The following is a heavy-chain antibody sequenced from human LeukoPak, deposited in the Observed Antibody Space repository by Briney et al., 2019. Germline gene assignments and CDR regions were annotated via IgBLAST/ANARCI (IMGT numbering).Heavy chain of an antibody. V-gene: IGHV4-31*03. Sequence: SQTLSLTCTVSGGSISSGGYYWSWIRQHPGKGLEWIGYIYYSGSTYYNPSLKSRVTISVDTSKNQFSLKLSSVTAADTAVYYCARPRGYGAVNWYFDLWGRGTLVTVSS. CDR1: GGSISSGGYY. CDR2: IYYSGST. CDR3: ARPRGYGAVNWYFDL. J-gene: IGHJ2*01. D-gene: IGHD4-17*01.